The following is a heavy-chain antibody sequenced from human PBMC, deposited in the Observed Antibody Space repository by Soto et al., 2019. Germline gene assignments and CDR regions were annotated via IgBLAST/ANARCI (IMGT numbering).Heavy chain of an antibody. CDR1: GGTFSSYA. CDR2: IIPIFGTA. J-gene: IGHJ6*02. Sequence: SVKVSCKASGGTFSSYAISWVRQAPGQGLEWMGGIIPIFGTANYAQKFQGRVTITADESTSTAYMELSSLRSEDTAVYYGAREASVAAAGNLYYYYSGMDVWGQGTTVTVS. CDR3: AREASVAAAGNLYYYYSGMDV. D-gene: IGHD6-13*01. V-gene: IGHV1-69*13.